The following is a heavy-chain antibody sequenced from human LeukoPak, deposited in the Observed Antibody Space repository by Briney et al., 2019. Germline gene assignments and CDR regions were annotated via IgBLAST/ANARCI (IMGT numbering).Heavy chain of an antibody. D-gene: IGHD6-13*01. CDR2: ISSSSSYI. J-gene: IGHJ5*02. CDR3: ARAGGSWYNLYNWFDP. Sequence: GGSLRLSCAASGFTFSSYSMNWVRQAPGKGLEWVSSISSSSSYIYYADSVKGRFTISRDNAKNSLYLQMNGLRAEDTAVYYCARAGGSWYNLYNWFDPWGQGTLVTVSS. V-gene: IGHV3-21*01. CDR1: GFTFSSYS.